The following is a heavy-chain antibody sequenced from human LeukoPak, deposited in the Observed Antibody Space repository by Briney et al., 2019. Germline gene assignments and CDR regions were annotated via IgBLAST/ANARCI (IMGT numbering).Heavy chain of an antibody. Sequence: GGSLRLSCAASGSNVTYNYMTWVRQAPGKGLEWVSLIDSGGTTYYADSLKGGFTISRHTSNNSLFLQMNSLRPDDTAVYYCARTSYYYDMDVWGQGTTVTVSS. V-gene: IGHV3-53*04. CDR2: IDSGGTT. CDR1: GSNVTYNY. CDR3: ARTSYYYDMDV. J-gene: IGHJ6*02.